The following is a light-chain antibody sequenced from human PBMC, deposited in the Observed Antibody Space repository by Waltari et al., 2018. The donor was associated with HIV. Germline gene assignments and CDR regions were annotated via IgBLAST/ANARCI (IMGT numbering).Light chain of an antibody. Sequence: QSALTQPASVSGSPGQSITISCTGISSDVDSYNYDCWYQQHPGKAPNLMIYDVTHRPSGVSNRFSGSKSGNTASLTISGLQAEDEADYYCSSYTSSSWVFGGGTKLTVL. CDR1: SSDVDSYNY. CDR3: SSYTSSSWV. V-gene: IGLV2-14*03. J-gene: IGLJ3*02. CDR2: DVT.